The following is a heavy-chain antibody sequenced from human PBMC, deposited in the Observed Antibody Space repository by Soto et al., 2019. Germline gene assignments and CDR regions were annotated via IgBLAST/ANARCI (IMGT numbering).Heavy chain of an antibody. Sequence: GASVKVSCKASGGTFSSYAISWVRQAPGQGLEWMGGIIPIFGTANYAQKFQGRVTITADESTSTAYMELSSLRSEDTAVYYCARRVVRGVITAYPNWFDPWGQGTLVTVSS. CDR1: GGTFSSYA. D-gene: IGHD3-10*01. CDR2: IIPIFGTA. J-gene: IGHJ5*02. CDR3: ARRVVRGVITAYPNWFDP. V-gene: IGHV1-69*13.